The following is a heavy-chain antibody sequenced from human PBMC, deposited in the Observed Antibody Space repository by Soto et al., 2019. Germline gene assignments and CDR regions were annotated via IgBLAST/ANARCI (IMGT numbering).Heavy chain of an antibody. CDR2: ISDYNGNT. D-gene: IGHD1-7*01. CDR3: ASPGGGNFYYYYGMDV. Sequence: QVQLVQSGAEVKKPGASVKVSCKASGYTFTSYGISWVRQAPGQGLEWMGWISDYNGNTNYAQKLQGRVTMTTDTSTSTAYMELRSLRSDDTAVYYCASPGGGNFYYYYGMDVWGQGTTVTVSS. CDR1: GYTFTSYG. V-gene: IGHV1-18*01. J-gene: IGHJ6*02.